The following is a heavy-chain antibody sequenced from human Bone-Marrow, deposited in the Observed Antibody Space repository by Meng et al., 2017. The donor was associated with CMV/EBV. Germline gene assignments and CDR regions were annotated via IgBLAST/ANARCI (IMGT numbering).Heavy chain of an antibody. CDR3: ARTSGSYYSHAFDI. Sequence: SETLSLTCTVSGGSISSGGYYWSWIRQHPGKGLEWIGYIYYSGSTYYNPSLKSRVTISVDTSKNQFSLKLSSVTAADTAVYYCARTSGSYYSHAFDIWGQGTMVTVS. V-gene: IGHV4-31*03. CDR2: IYYSGST. J-gene: IGHJ3*02. D-gene: IGHD1-26*01. CDR1: GGSISSGGYY.